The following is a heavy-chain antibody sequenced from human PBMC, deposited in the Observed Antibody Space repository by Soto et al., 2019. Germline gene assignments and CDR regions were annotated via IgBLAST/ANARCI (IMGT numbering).Heavy chain of an antibody. CDR1: GYSFTDFA. CDR3: AREKDDYDSSGSEYYFDV. CDR2: INADKGDT. J-gene: IGHJ4*02. V-gene: IGHV1-3*01. Sequence: ASVKVSCKASGYSFTDFAMHWVRLASGQRLEWMGWINADKGDTKYSPKLQGRVTMTTDTSTSTAYMELRSLRSDDTAVYYCAREKDDYDSSGSEYYFDVWGQGTLVTVAS. D-gene: IGHD3-22*01.